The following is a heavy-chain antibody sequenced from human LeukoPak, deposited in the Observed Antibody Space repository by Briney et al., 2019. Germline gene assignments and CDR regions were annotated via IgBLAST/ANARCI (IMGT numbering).Heavy chain of an antibody. J-gene: IGHJ6*02. CDR2: ISYDGSNK. CDR3: AKGGYCSGGSCHYYYYYGMDV. D-gene: IGHD2-15*01. V-gene: IGHV3-30*18. Sequence: PGGSLRLSCAASGFTFSSYGMHWVRQAPGKGLEWVAVISYDGSNKYYADSVKGRLTISRDNSKNTLYLQMNSLRAEDTAVYYCAKGGYCSGGSCHYYYYYGMDVWGQGTTVTVSS. CDR1: GFTFSSYG.